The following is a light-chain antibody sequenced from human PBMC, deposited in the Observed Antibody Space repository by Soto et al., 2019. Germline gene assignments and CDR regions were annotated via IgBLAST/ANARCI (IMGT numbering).Light chain of an antibody. CDR3: QQYSRSPLLYT. V-gene: IGKV3-20*01. Sequence: ENVLTQSPGTLSLSPGERATLSCRASQSVTSNFLAWYQQKPGQAPRLLIYGASTRAAGVPDRFSGSGSGTDFTLTITRLEPEDFAVYYCQQYSRSPLLYTFGQGTKLGVK. J-gene: IGKJ2*01. CDR1: QSVTSNF. CDR2: GAS.